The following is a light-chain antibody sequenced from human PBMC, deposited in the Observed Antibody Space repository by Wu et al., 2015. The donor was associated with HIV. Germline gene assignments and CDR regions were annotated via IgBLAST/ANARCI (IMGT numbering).Light chain of an antibody. J-gene: IGKJ1*01. CDR3: QQRTNWLGT. V-gene: IGKV3-11*01. CDR1: QSLGSS. CDR2: DTS. Sequence: ETVLTQSPATLSLSPGERATLSCRASQSLGSSLAWYQQKPGQAPRLLIHDTSFRAAGVPARFGGSGSATNFTLTITSLEPEDFAVYYCQQRTNWLGTFGQGTTVEVK.